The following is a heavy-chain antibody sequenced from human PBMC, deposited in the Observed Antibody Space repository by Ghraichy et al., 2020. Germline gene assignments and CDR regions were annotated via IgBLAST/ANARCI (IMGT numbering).Heavy chain of an antibody. CDR1: GFTFSNYW. D-gene: IGHD2-8*02. CDR3: VRAPNTVGVYPWFDY. CDR2: IRFDGTVK. Sequence: GGSLRLSCAVSGFTFSNYWMSWVRQAPGKGLEWVANIRFDGTVKKYVDSVEGRFTISRDNAKNSLFLQMDSLRGEDTAMYYCVRAPNTVGVYPWFDYWGQGSLVTVSS. J-gene: IGHJ4*02. V-gene: IGHV3-7*01.